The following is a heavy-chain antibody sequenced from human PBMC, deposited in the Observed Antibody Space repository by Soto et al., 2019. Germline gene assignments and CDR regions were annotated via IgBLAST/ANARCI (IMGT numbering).Heavy chain of an antibody. J-gene: IGHJ4*02. V-gene: IGHV3-23*01. D-gene: IGHD2-2*01. CDR1: GFTFTYYA. CDR3: AKDRDYPRDQFHY. Sequence: RLSCTPSGFTFTYYAFSWVRQAPGKGLEWVSAISANGQGIYYADSVRGRFTISRDNSKNTVFLHMDSLRAEDTAVYYCAKDRDYPRDQFHYWGQGTLVTVSS. CDR2: ISANGQGI.